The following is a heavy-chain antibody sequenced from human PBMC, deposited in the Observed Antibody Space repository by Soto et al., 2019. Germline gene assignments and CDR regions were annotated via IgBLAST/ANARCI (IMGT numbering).Heavy chain of an antibody. CDR2: IKSRADGGTT. CDR3: STDVEWNDEIFDY. Sequence: EVRLVESGGGLVEPGGSLRLSCAASGITFSDAWMTWVRQAPGKGLEWVGRIKSRADGGTTDYAAPVKDRFTISRVDSENTVYLQMKSLKTEDTGFYYCSTDVEWNDEIFDYWGQGTLVTVSS. V-gene: IGHV3-15*01. CDR1: GITFSDAW. J-gene: IGHJ4*02. D-gene: IGHD1-1*01.